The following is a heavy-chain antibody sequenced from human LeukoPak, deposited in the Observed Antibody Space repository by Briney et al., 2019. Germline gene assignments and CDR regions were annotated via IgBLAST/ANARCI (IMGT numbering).Heavy chain of an antibody. CDR3: ARHTGEYSYSYRYFEH. Sequence: PSETLSLTCTVSGGSLSSYYWSWIRQPPGKGLEWIGYSHYSGSTNYNPSLKSRVIISVDTSENQFSLKLSSVTAADTAVYYCARHTGEYSYSYRYFEHWGQGTVVFVSS. V-gene: IGHV4-59*08. J-gene: IGHJ4*02. CDR1: GGSLSSYY. CDR2: SHYSGST. D-gene: IGHD5-18*01.